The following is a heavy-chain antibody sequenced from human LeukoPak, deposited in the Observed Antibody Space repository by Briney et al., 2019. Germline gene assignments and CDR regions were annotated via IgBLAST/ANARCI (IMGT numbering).Heavy chain of an antibody. D-gene: IGHD6-13*01. CDR3: ARGIAAAAADYYYYGMDV. CDR2: IYYSGST. J-gene: IGHJ6*02. V-gene: IGHV4-59*01. Sequence: SETLSLTCTVSGGSISSYYWSWIRQPPGKGLEWIGYIYYSGSTNYNPSLKSRVTISVDTSKNQFSLKLSSVTAADTAVYYCARGIAAAAADYYYYGMDVWGQGTTVTVSS. CDR1: GGSISSYY.